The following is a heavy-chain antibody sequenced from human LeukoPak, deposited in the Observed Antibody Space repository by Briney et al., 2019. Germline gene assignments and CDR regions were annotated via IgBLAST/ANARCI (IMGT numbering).Heavy chain of an antibody. CDR1: GGSISSSSYY. J-gene: IGHJ6*02. Sequence: SETLSLTCTVSGGSISSSSYYWGWIRQPPGKGLEWIGSIYYSGSTYYNPSLKSRVTISVDTSKNQFSLKLSSVTAADTAVYYCAYDSSGYYYYYGMDVWGQGTTVTVSS. CDR3: AYDSSGYYYYYGMDV. CDR2: IYYSGST. V-gene: IGHV4-39*07. D-gene: IGHD3-22*01.